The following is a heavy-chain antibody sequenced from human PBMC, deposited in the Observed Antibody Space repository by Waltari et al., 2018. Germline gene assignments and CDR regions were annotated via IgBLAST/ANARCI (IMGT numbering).Heavy chain of an antibody. CDR2: IYYSGST. D-gene: IGHD3-3*01. J-gene: IGHJ4*02. CDR1: GGSISSSSYY. V-gene: IGHV4-39*07. CDR3: ARGRLEYYDFWSGYFQG. Sequence: QLQLQESGPGLVKPSETLSLTCTVSGGSISSSSYYWGWLRQPPGKGLEWIGSIYYSGSTYYNPSLKSRVTISVDTSKNQFSLKLSSVTAADTAVYYCARGRLEYYDFWSGYFQGWGQGTLVTVSS.